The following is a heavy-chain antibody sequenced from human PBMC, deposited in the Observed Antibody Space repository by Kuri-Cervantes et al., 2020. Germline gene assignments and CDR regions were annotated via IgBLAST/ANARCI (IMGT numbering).Heavy chain of an antibody. CDR3: ATEEWDY. D-gene: IGHD2-8*01. J-gene: IGHJ4*02. V-gene: IGHV1-24*01. Sequence: ASVKVSCKASGGTFSSYAISWVRQAPGKGLEWMGSFDPEDGETIYAQKFQGRVTMTEDTSTDTAYMELSSLRSDDTAVYYCATEEWDYWGQGTLVTVSS. CDR1: GGTFSSYA. CDR2: FDPEDGET.